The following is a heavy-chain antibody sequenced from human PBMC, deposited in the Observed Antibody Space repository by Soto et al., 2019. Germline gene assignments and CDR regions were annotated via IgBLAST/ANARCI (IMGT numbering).Heavy chain of an antibody. J-gene: IGHJ4*02. CDR2: IYYSGST. CDR1: GGSISSGGYY. CDR3: ARVFNHYCSGGSCYGGPDY. D-gene: IGHD2-15*01. Sequence: QVQLQESGPGLVKPSQTLSLTCTVSGGSISSGGYYWSWIRQHPGKGLEWIGYIYYSGSTYYNPSLKSRVTISVDTSKNQFSLKLSSVTAADTAVYYCARVFNHYCSGGSCYGGPDYWGQGTLVTVSS. V-gene: IGHV4-31*03.